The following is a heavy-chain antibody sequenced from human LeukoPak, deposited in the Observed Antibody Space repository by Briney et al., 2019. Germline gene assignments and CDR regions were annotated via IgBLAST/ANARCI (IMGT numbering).Heavy chain of an antibody. CDR1: GYTSTSYD. D-gene: IGHD2-2*01. J-gene: IGHJ5*02. Sequence: ASVKVSCKASGYTSTSYDINWVRQATGQGLEWMGWMNPNSGNTGYAQKFQGRVTMTRNTSISTACKELSSLRSEDTAVYYCARGSYLVPAAIRRGWFDPWGQGTLVTVSS. V-gene: IGHV1-8*01. CDR2: MNPNSGNT. CDR3: ARGSYLVPAAIRRGWFDP.